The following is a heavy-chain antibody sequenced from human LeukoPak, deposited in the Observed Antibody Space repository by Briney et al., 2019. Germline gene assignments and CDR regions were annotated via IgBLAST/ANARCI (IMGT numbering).Heavy chain of an antibody. CDR3: ASRDDYGELY. D-gene: IGHD4-17*01. V-gene: IGHV4-59*08. J-gene: IGHJ4*02. CDR2: IYYSGST. CDR1: GGSISSYY. Sequence: SETLSLTCSVSGGSISSYYWSWIRQPPGKGLEWIGYIYYSGSTNYNPSLKSRVTISVDTSKNQFSLKLSSVTAADTAVYYCASRDDYGELYWGQGTLVTVSS.